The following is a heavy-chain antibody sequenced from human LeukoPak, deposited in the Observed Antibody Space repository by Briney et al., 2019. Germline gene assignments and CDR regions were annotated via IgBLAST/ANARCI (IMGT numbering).Heavy chain of an antibody. V-gene: IGHV3-7*04. CDR1: GFSLSSFW. CDR3: TRVGYIDEGIDY. D-gene: IGHD5-24*01. Sequence: GGCLRLSCAVSGFSLSSFWMSWVRQAPGEGLEWVANIKQDGSEKYYVDSVKGRFTISRDNAKNSLYLQMNSLRAEDTAIYYCTRVGYIDEGIDYWGQGTLVTVSS. J-gene: IGHJ4*02. CDR2: IKQDGSEK.